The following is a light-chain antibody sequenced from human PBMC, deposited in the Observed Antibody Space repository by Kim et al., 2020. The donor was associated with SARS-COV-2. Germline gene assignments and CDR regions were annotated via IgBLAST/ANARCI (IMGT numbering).Light chain of an antibody. V-gene: IGKV3-15*01. Sequence: PASPGVRATPSCRASQDIGSVLSWYQQKPGQAPRVLIYGASTRAAGIPARFSGSGSGTEFTLTISSLQSDDFAIYYCQQYGYWRAFGQGTRLEIK. J-gene: IGKJ5*01. CDR3: QQYGYWRA. CDR2: GAS. CDR1: QDIGSV.